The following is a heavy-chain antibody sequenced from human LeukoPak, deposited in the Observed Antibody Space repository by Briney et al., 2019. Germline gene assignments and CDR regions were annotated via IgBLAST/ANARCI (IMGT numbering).Heavy chain of an antibody. D-gene: IGHD3-22*01. CDR1: GFTFSSYS. V-gene: IGHV3-21*01. CDR3: ARAEYYDSSGPDY. Sequence: GGSLRLSCAASGFTFSSYSMNWVRQAPGKGLEWVSSISSSSSHIYYADSVKGRFTISRDNAKNSLYLQMNSLRAEDTAVYYCARAEYYDSSGPDYWGQGTLVTVSS. CDR2: ISSSSSHI. J-gene: IGHJ4*02.